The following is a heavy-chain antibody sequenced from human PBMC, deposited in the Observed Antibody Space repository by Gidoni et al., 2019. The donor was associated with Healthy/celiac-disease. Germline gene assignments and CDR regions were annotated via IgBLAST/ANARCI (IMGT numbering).Heavy chain of an antibody. CDR3: ARHLPRGSYLGPDAFDI. J-gene: IGHJ3*02. CDR2: IYYSGRT. CDR1: GASSSSSSYY. Sequence: QLQLQESGAGLVKPSETLYLACTVVGASSSSSSYYWGWICPPPGKGREWIGSIYYSGRTYYNPSLKSRVTIAVDTSKNQCSLKLSSVTAADTAVYYRARHLPRGSYLGPDAFDIWGQGTMFTVSS. V-gene: IGHV4-39*01. D-gene: IGHD1-26*01.